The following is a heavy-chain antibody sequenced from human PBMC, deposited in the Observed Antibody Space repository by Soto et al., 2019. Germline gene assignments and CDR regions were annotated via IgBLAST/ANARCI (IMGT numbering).Heavy chain of an antibody. CDR1: GFIFSSYG. CDR3: ARGLRAAAGGDYFPY. V-gene: IGHV3-33*03. Sequence: QVQLVESGGGVVQPGRSLTLSWPASGFIFSSYGMHWVLQAPGKWLQWVAVIWYDRSNTYYADSVKGRFTISRDNSKNALYLIINSRRAEDTGVYYCARGLRAAAGGDYFPYWGKGNLFTLSS. CDR2: IWYDRSNT. J-gene: IGHJ1*01. D-gene: IGHD6-13*01.